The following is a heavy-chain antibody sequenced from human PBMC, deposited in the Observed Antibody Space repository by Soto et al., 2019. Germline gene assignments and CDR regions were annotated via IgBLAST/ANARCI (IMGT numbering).Heavy chain of an antibody. V-gene: IGHV3-33*01. D-gene: IGHD2-21*01. CDR3: ARDLCSTSDCLHS. Sequence: QVQLVESGGDVVQPGRSLRLSCAASGFSFVTYGFHWVRQTPGKGLEWVAVIWHDGSNKYYADSVKGRFTISRDNSENTIYLQMNSLRAEDTAVYYCARDLCSTSDCLHSWGQGTLVTVSS. J-gene: IGHJ4*02. CDR2: IWHDGSNK. CDR1: GFSFVTYG.